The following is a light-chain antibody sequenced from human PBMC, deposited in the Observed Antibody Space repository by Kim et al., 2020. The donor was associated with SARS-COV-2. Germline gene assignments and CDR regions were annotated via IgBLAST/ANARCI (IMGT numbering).Light chain of an antibody. V-gene: IGLV3-1*01. CDR1: RLDSHY. CDR3: QAWDTGAV. J-gene: IGLJ2*01. CDR2: QDS. Sequence: SVSPGQTATIACSGDRLDSHYVSWYQQRPGQSPVLVMYQDSKRPSGIPDRFSGSNSGDTATLAISGTQPMDEADYFCQAWDTGAVFGGGTQLTVL.